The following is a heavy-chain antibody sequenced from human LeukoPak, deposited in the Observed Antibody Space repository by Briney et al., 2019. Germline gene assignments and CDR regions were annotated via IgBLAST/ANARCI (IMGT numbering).Heavy chain of an antibody. CDR3: ARDSGDSSGYYPGY. J-gene: IGHJ4*02. CDR2: IWHDGNNK. CDR1: GFALSTQG. V-gene: IGHV3-33*01. D-gene: IGHD3-22*01. Sequence: PGGSLRLSCATSGFALSTQGMHWVRQAPGKGLEWVAAIWHDGNNKYYVDSVKGRFTISRDNSKNTVYLQMNSLRVEDTAVYYCARDSGDSSGYYPGYWGQGTLVTVSS.